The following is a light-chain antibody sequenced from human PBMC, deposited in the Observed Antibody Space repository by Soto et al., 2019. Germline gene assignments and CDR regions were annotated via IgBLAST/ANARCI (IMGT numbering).Light chain of an antibody. CDR1: SSNIGAGYG. V-gene: IGLV1-40*01. CDR3: QSYDSSLSGWV. J-gene: IGLJ3*02. CDR2: ANT. Sequence: QSVLTQPPSVSGAPGQRVTISCTGSSSNIGAGYGVHWYQQLPGTAPKLLISANTNRPSGVPDRISGSKSGTSASLAITGLQAEDEADYYCQSYDSSLSGWVFGGGTKLTVL.